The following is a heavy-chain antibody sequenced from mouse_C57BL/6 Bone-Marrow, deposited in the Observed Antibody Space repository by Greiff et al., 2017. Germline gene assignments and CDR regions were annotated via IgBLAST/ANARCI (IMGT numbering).Heavy chain of an antibody. CDR1: GFSFSSYT. J-gene: IGHJ1*03. D-gene: IGHD6-1*01. V-gene: IGHV5-9*01. Sequence: DVMLVESGGGLVKPGGSLKLSCAASGFSFSSYTMSWVRQTPEKRLEWVATISGGGGNTYYPDSVKGRFTISRDNAKYTLYLQMSSLRSEDTALYYCARRGAAGYFDVWGTGTTVTVSA. CDR2: ISGGGGNT. CDR3: ARRGAAGYFDV.